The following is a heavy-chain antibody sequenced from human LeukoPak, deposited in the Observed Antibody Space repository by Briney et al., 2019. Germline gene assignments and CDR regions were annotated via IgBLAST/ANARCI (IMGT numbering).Heavy chain of an antibody. V-gene: IGHV3-30*04. Sequence: GGSLRLSCAASGFTFSSYAMHWVRQAPGKGLEWVAVISYDGSNKYYADSVKGRFTISRDNSKNTLYLQMNSLRAEDTAVYYCARDTKYQLLGTPYFDYWGQGTLVTVSS. CDR3: ARDTKYQLLGTPYFDY. CDR2: ISYDGSNK. J-gene: IGHJ4*02. D-gene: IGHD2-2*01. CDR1: GFTFSSYA.